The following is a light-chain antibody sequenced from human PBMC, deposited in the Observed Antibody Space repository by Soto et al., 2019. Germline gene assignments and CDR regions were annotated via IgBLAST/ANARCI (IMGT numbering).Light chain of an antibody. CDR2: GAY. V-gene: IGKV3-15*01. CDR1: QSVSSN. J-gene: IGKJ4*01. CDR3: QQYNKWPLT. Sequence: EIVMTHSPATLSVSPGERATLSCRASQSVSSNLAWYQQKPGQAPRLLIYGAYSRATDIPARFSGSGSGTEFTLTISSLQSEDFAVYYCQQYNKWPLTFGGGTKVEIK.